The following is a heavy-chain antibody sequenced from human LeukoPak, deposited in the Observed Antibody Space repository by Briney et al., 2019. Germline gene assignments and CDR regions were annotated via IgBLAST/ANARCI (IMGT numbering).Heavy chain of an antibody. CDR3: AKDNSGTYGAFDI. CDR1: AFTFDDYA. Sequence: GRSLRLSCAAAFTFDDYAMHWVRQAPGKGLEWVAGITWNSGNIAYADSVMGRFTISRDNAKSSLYLQTNSLRADDTALYYCAKDNSGTYGAFDIWGQGTMVTVSS. J-gene: IGHJ3*02. CDR2: ITWNSGNI. D-gene: IGHD6-19*01. V-gene: IGHV3-9*01.